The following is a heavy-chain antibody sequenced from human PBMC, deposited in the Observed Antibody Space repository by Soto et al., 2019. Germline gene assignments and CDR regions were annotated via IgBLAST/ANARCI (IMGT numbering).Heavy chain of an antibody. Sequence: GGSLRLSCAASGFTFSSYGMHWVRQAPGKGLEWVAVIWYDGSNKYYADSVKGRFTISRDNSKNTLYLQMNSLRAEDTAVYYCARDYYYDSSGYGGMDVWGQGTTVTVSS. CDR3: ARDYYYDSSGYGGMDV. J-gene: IGHJ6*02. CDR2: IWYDGSNK. CDR1: GFTFSSYG. D-gene: IGHD3-22*01. V-gene: IGHV3-33*01.